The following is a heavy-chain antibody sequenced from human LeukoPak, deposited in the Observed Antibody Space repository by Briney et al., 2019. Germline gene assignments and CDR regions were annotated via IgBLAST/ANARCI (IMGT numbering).Heavy chain of an antibody. D-gene: IGHD6-13*01. V-gene: IGHV6-1*01. Sequence: SQTPPLISSISWDSVSSNSAAWNWIKHSPSRRLECLGRTSYRSKWYNDYAVSVKSRITINPVTSKNQFSLQLNSVTPEDTAVYSCERVNSSSWYVRGWFDPWGQGTLVTVSS. CDR1: WDSVSSNSAA. CDR2: TSYRSKWYN. CDR3: ERVNSSSWYVRGWFDP. J-gene: IGHJ5*02.